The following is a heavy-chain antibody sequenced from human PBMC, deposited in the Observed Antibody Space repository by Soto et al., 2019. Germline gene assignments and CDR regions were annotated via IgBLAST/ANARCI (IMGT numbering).Heavy chain of an antibody. D-gene: IGHD2-21*02. CDR2: ISYDGSNK. V-gene: IGHV3-30*18. CDR1: GFTFSSYG. Sequence: QVQMVESGGGVVQPGRSLRLSCAASGFTFSSYGMHWVRQAPGKGLEWVAVISYDGSNKYYADSVKGRFTISRDNSKNTLYLRMHSMRAEDTAVYYCAKGGGDLYCSEGWYFDYWGQGTLVTVSS. J-gene: IGHJ4*02. CDR3: AKGGGDLYCSEGWYFDY.